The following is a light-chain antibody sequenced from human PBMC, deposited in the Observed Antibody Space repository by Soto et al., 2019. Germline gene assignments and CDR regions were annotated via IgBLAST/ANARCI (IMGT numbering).Light chain of an antibody. CDR1: DSLVYSDGNTY. J-gene: IGKJ2*01. CDR2: QVS. Sequence: DIVMTQSPLCLSVTLGQPASISCRYSDSLVYSDGNTYLNWFQQRPGQSPRRLIYQVSKRDSGVSDRFSGSGSGTDFTLKISRVEAEDVGVYYCMQGIQSKILGQGPKVDIK. CDR3: MQGIQSKI. V-gene: IGKV2-30*01.